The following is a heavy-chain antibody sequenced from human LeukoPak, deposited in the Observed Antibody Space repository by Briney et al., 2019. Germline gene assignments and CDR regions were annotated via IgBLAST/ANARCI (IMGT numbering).Heavy chain of an antibody. CDR1: GGSFSGYY. J-gene: IGHJ5*02. CDR3: ARRRSSWYRRWFDP. V-gene: IGHV4-34*01. Sequence: SETLSLTCAVSGGSFSGYYWSWIRQPPGKGLEWIGEINHSGSTNYNPSLKSRVTISVDTSKNQFSLKLSSVTAADTAVYYCARRRSSWYRRWFDPWGQGTLVTVSS. D-gene: IGHD6-13*01. CDR2: INHSGST.